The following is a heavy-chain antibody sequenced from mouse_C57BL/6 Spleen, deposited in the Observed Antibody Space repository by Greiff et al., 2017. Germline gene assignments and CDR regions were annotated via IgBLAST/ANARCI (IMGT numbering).Heavy chain of an antibody. Sequence: QVHVKQPGAELVKPGASVKLSCKASGYTFTSYWMHWVKQRPGQGLEWIGMIHPNSGSTNYNEKFKSKATLTVDTSSSTAYMQLSSLTSEDSAVYYCARGGYYYVSSYVGFDYWGQGTTLTVSS. CDR2: IHPNSGST. V-gene: IGHV1-64*01. CDR3: ARGGYYYVSSYVGFDY. CDR1: GYTFTSYW. D-gene: IGHD1-1*01. J-gene: IGHJ2*01.